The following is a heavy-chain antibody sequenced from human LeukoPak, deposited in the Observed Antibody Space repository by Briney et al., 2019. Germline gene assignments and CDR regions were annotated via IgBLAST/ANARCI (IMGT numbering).Heavy chain of an antibody. CDR3: ARGYCSGGSCYGDY. CDR2: IKQDGSEK. CDR1: GFTFSSYW. J-gene: IGHJ4*02. Sequence: GGSLRLSCAASGFTFSSYWMSWVRQAPGKGLEWVANIKQDGSEKHYVDSVKGRFTISRDNAKNSLYLQMNSLRAEDTAVYYCARGYCSGGSCYGDYWGQGTLVTVSS. V-gene: IGHV3-7*03. D-gene: IGHD2-15*01.